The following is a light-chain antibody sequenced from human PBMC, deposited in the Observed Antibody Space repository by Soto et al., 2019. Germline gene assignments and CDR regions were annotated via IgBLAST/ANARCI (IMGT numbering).Light chain of an antibody. CDR1: SSDVGIYKY. J-gene: IGLJ2*01. CDR2: EVT. Sequence: QSALTQPASVSGSPGQSITISCTGTSSDVGIYKYVSWYQQHPGKAPNLMIYEVTNRPSGVSDRFSGSKSGNTASLTISGLQAEDEADYYCSSFTSSRTVVFGGGTKLTGL. CDR3: SSFTSSRTVV. V-gene: IGLV2-14*01.